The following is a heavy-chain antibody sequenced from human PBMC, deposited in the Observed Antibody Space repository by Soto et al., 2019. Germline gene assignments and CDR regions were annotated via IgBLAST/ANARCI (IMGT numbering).Heavy chain of an antibody. Sequence: GGSLRLSCAASGFTFSSYAMHWVRQAPGKGLEWVAVISYDGSNKYYADSVKGRFTISRDNSKNTLYLQMNSLRAEDTAVYYCARAREQWLVQTLFDYWGQGTLVTVSS. D-gene: IGHD6-19*01. V-gene: IGHV3-30-3*01. J-gene: IGHJ4*02. CDR3: ARAREQWLVQTLFDY. CDR2: ISYDGSNK. CDR1: GFTFSSYA.